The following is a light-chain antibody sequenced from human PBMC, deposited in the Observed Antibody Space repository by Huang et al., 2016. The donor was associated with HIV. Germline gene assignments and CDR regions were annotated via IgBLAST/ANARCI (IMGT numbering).Light chain of an antibody. CDR2: GAA. J-gene: IGKJ1*01. CDR3: QQYHNWPPWT. Sequence: EIVMTQSPATLSVSPGERATLTCRASQSVSNNLAWYQQKPGQAPRLLIHGAATRATGFPARFRGSGSGTEFTLTISSLQSEDFAVYYCQQYHNWPPWTFGQGTKVEIK. CDR1: QSVSNN. V-gene: IGKV3-15*01.